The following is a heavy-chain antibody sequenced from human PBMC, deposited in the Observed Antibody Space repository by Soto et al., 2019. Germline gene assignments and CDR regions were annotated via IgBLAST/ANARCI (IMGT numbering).Heavy chain of an antibody. V-gene: IGHV2-5*01. D-gene: IGHD5-12*01. CDR1: GFSFTTAGVA. J-gene: IGHJ4*02. CDR3: AHSDGGYEIIYFDF. CDR2: IYYNDDR. Sequence: GSGPTLVNPTQTLTLTCTFSGFSFTTAGVAVGWIRQTPGGALEWLTLIYYNDDRRFSPSLKTRLTITGDTSKNQVVLSLTNVDPGDTATYFCAHSDGGYEIIYFDFWGQGTLVTVSS.